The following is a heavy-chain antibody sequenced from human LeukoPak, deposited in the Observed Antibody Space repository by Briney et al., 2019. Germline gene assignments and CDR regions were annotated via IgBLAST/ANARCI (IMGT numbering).Heavy chain of an antibody. V-gene: IGHV3-74*01. CDR2: INSDGGGA. Sequence: GGSLRLSCAASGIAFGNNWMHWVRQGPGKGLVWISRINSDGGGAIYADSVKGRFTVSRDNAKNTLYLQMNSLRAEDTAVYYCARDVPHNWFDTWGQGTLVTVSS. CDR3: ARDVPHNWFDT. J-gene: IGHJ5*02. CDR1: GIAFGNNW.